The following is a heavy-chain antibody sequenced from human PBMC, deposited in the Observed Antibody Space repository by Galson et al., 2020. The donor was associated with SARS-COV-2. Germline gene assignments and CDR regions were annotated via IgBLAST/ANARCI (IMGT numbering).Heavy chain of an antibody. CDR2: INPNSGGT. V-gene: IGHV1-2*04. Sequence: ASVKVSCKASGYTFTGYYMHWVRQAPGQGLEWMGWINPNSGGTNYAQKFQGWVTMTRDTSISTAYMELSRLRSDDTAVYYCAREPPYYDFWSRLRSPGYYYGMDVWGQGTTVTVSS. CDR1: GYTFTGYY. D-gene: IGHD3-3*01. CDR3: AREPPYYDFWSRLRSPGYYYGMDV. J-gene: IGHJ6*02.